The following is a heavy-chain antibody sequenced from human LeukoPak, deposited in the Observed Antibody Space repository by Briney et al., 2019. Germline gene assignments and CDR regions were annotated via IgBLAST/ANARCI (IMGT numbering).Heavy chain of an antibody. CDR2: IRRRAFGETA. D-gene: IGHD6-13*01. V-gene: IGHV3-49*04. CDR1: GFTFGDHA. J-gene: IGHJ6*02. CDR3: IREGAAAAYGMDV. Sequence: GGSLRLSCTASGFTFGDHAVSWVRRAPGRGLEWVGLIRRRAFGETADYAASVKGRFTISRDDSKSIAYLQMNSLKTEDTAVYYCIREGAAAAYGMDVWGQGTTVTVSS.